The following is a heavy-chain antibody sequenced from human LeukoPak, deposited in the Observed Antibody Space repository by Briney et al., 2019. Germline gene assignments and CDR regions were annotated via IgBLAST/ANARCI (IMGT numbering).Heavy chain of an antibody. CDR2: IYYSGST. J-gene: IGHJ4*02. CDR3: ARDRYSSGWYED. Sequence: SETLSLTCTVSGGSISSYYWSWIRQPPGKGLEWIGYIYYSGSTNYNPSLKSRVTISVDTSKSQFSLKLSSVTAADTAVYYCARDRYSSGWYEDWGQGTLVTVSS. D-gene: IGHD6-19*01. CDR1: GGSISSYY. V-gene: IGHV4-59*01.